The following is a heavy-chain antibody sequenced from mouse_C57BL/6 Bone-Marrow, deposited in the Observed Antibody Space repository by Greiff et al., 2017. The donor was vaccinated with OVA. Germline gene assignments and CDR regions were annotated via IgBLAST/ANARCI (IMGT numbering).Heavy chain of an antibody. V-gene: IGHV14-4*01. CDR2: IDHENGAT. CDR3: ASYGNFDY. CDR1: GFNFNDDY. Sequence: EVQRVESGAELVRPGASVKLSCTASGFNFNDDYMHWVKQSPEQGLEWIGWIDHENGATEYASKFQGKAPITVDTSSNTAFLQLSSLTSEDTAVYDCASYGNFDYWGQGTTLTVSS. J-gene: IGHJ2*01. D-gene: IGHD2-1*01.